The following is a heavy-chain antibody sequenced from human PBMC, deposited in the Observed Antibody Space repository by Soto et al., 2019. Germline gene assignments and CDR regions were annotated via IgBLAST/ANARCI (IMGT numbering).Heavy chain of an antibody. CDR3: HGYGY. Sequence: EVQVVESGGGLIQPGGSLRLSCEVSGFSVTANYMSWVRQAPGKGLEWVSVIYSGGSTYYIGSVKGRFSISRDISKNTLYLQMNSLRAEDTAVYYCHGYGYWGQGTLVTVSS. J-gene: IGHJ4*02. D-gene: IGHD5-12*01. CDR2: IYSGGST. CDR1: GFSVTANY. V-gene: IGHV3-53*01.